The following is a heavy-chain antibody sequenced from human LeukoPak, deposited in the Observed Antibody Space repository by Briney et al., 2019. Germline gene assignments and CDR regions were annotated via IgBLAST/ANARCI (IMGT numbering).Heavy chain of an antibody. J-gene: IGHJ6*02. D-gene: IGHD6-19*01. CDR1: GFPFTMYY. Sequence: ASVKVSCKASGFPFTMYYIHWVRQAPGQGFEWMGMINPGDGATTYAQRFRGRVTMTRNTSISTAYMELSSLRSEDTAVYYCARGGTSSGWYTYYYYYYGMDVWGQGTTVTVSS. CDR3: ARGGTSSGWYTYYYYYYGMDV. CDR2: INPGDGAT. V-gene: IGHV1-46*01.